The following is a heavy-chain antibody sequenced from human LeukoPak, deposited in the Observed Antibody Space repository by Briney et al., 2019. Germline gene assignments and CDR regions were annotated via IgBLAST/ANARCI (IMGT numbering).Heavy chain of an antibody. CDR3: ARDVGEYCSSINCHASDY. CDR2: INPGSGAT. V-gene: IGHV1-2*02. CDR1: GYTFTGYY. Sequence: ASVKVSCKASGYTFTGYYMHWVRQAPGQGLEWMGWINPGSGATNCAQRFHGRVTMTRDTSIHTVYMELSRLRSDDTAVYYCARDVGEYCSSINCHASDYWGQGTLVTVSS. D-gene: IGHD2-2*01. J-gene: IGHJ4*02.